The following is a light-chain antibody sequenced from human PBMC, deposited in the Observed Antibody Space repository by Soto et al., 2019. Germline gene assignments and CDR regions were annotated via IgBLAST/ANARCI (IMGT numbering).Light chain of an antibody. CDR2: AAS. CDR3: QQANSFPFT. V-gene: IGKV1D-12*01. J-gene: IGKJ4*01. CDR1: QGVNSW. Sequence: DIQMTQSPSSVSASVGDSVTITCRASQGVNSWLAWYQQKPGKAPQLLIYAASTLHSGVPSRFTGRGSETHFTLTISSLEPEDFAIYYCQQANSFPFTFGGGTKVEI.